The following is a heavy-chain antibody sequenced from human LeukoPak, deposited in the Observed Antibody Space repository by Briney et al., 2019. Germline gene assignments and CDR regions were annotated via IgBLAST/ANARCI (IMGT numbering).Heavy chain of an antibody. CDR3: ARDHSPPRQTTVTTGLDWFDP. CDR2: INPNGGGT. D-gene: IGHD4-17*01. Sequence: ASVKVSCKASGYTFIGYYTHWVRQAPGQGLEWMGWINPNGGGTNYAQKFQGRVTMTRDTSISTAYMELSSLRSDDTAVYYCARDHSPPRQTTVTTGLDWFDPWGQGTLVTVSS. CDR1: GYTFIGYY. V-gene: IGHV1-2*02. J-gene: IGHJ5*02.